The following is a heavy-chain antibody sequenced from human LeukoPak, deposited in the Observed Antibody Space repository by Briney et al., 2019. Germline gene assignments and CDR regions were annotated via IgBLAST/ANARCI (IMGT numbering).Heavy chain of an antibody. Sequence: ASVKVSCKASGYTFTSYDINWVRQATGQGLEWMGWMNPNSGNTGYAQKFQGRVTITRNTSMSTAYMELSSLRSEDTAVYYCARRGWKYSYGSNDYWGQGTLVTVSS. J-gene: IGHJ4*02. CDR3: ARRGWKYSYGSNDY. D-gene: IGHD5-18*01. CDR1: GYTFTSYD. V-gene: IGHV1-8*03. CDR2: MNPNSGNT.